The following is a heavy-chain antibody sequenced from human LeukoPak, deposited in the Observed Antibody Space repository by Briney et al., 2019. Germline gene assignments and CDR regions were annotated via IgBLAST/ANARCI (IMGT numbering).Heavy chain of an antibody. D-gene: IGHD2-21*01. J-gene: IGHJ6*02. V-gene: IGHV3-23*01. Sequence: GGSLRLSCAASGFTFSTNAMNWVRQAPGKGLEWDSSIIGRGTSTYYADSVKGRLTISRDNSTHTLLLQMNRLRAAHTAVSYCAKPDGNVVAVHMDVWGQGTTVTASS. CDR2: IIGRGTST. CDR3: AKPDGNVVAVHMDV. CDR1: GFTFSTNA.